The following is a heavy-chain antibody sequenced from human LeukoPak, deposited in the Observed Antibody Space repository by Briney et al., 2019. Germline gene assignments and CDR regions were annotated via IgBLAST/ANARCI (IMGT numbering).Heavy chain of an antibody. CDR2: IYTSGST. CDR3: ARDGPGIGLDY. CDR1: GGSISSGSYY. D-gene: IGHD2/OR15-2a*01. V-gene: IGHV4-61*02. J-gene: IGHJ4*02. Sequence: SETLSLTCTVSGGSISSGSYYWSWIRQPAGKGLEWIGRIYTSGSTNYNPSLKSRVTISVDTSKNQFSLKLSSVTAADTAVYYCARDGPGIGLDYWGQGTLVTVSS.